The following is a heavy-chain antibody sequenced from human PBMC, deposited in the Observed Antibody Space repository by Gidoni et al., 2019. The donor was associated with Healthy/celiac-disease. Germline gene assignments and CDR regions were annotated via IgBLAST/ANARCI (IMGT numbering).Heavy chain of an antibody. J-gene: IGHJ5*02. Sequence: QVQLQESGSGLVKPSETLSLTCTVSGGSISSYYWSWIRQPPGKGLEWIGYISYSGSTNYNPSLKSRVTISVDTSKNQFALKLSSVTAADTAVYYCARGGYQLLWNNWFDPWGQGTLVTVSS. D-gene: IGHD2-2*01. CDR3: ARGGYQLLWNNWFDP. CDR1: GGSISSYY. V-gene: IGHV4-59*01. CDR2: ISYSGST.